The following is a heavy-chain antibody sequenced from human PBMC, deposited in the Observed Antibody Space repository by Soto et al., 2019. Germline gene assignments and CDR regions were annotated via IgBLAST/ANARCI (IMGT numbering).Heavy chain of an antibody. D-gene: IGHD2-21*01. CDR1: GYTFTGYY. J-gene: IGHJ4*02. CDR2: INPNSVGT. CDR3: ARGEGGPRWGSIDY. V-gene: IGHV1-2*04. Sequence: GASVKVSCKASGYTFTGYYMHWVRQAPGQGLEWMGWINPNSVGTNYAQKFQGWVTMTRDTSISTAYMELSRLRSYDTAVYYCARGEGGPRWGSIDYWGQGTLVTVSS.